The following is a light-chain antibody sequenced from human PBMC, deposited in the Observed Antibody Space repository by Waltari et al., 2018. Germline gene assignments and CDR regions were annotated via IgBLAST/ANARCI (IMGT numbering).Light chain of an antibody. CDR1: ALPKKY. Sequence: SYELTLPPSVSVSPGQTARITCSGDALPKKYAYWYQQKPGQAPVLVIYKDSERPSGIPERFSGSSSGTTVTLTISGVQAEDEADYYCQSADSSGTNVVFGGGTKLTVL. V-gene: IGLV3-25*03. J-gene: IGLJ2*01. CDR3: QSADSSGTNVV. CDR2: KDS.